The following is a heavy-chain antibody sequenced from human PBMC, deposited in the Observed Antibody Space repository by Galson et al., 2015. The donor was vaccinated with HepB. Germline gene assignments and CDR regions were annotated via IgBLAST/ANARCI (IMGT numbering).Heavy chain of an antibody. Sequence: RLSCAASGFTFSSYAMSWVRQAPGKGLEWVSAISGSGGSTYYADSVKGRFTISRDNSKNTLYLQMNSLRAEDTAVYYCAKDDMGSGSYLSLPFYYYYGMDVWGQGTTVTVSS. CDR1: GFTFSSYA. CDR2: ISGSGGST. J-gene: IGHJ6*02. CDR3: AKDDMGSGSYLSLPFYYYYGMDV. D-gene: IGHD3-10*01. V-gene: IGHV3-23*01.